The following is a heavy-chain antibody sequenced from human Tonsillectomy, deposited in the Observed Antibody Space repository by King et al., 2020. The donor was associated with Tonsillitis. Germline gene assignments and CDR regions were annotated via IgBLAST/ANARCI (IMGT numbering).Heavy chain of an antibody. CDR2: IRTKANSYAT. CDR1: GFTFSGSV. Sequence: VQLVESGGGLVQPGGSLKLSCAVSGFTFSGSVMHWVRQPSGKGLEWVGRIRTKANSYATAYAASVEGRLTISREDSKNTAYLQMNSLKSKDTAVYYCSTQNDHWGQGTLVTVSS. J-gene: IGHJ4*02. CDR3: STQNDH. V-gene: IGHV3-73*02.